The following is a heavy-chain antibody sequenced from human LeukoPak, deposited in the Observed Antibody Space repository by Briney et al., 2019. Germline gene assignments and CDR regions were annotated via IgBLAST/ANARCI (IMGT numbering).Heavy chain of an antibody. Sequence: SETLSLTCAVYGGSFSGYYWSWIRQPPGKGLEWIGEINHSGITNYNPSLKSRVTISVDTSKNQFSLKLASVTAADTAVYYCARRGPYSGSYPKRPPLYYFDYWGQGTLVTVSS. CDR1: GGSFSGYY. J-gene: IGHJ4*02. CDR2: INHSGIT. D-gene: IGHD1-26*01. CDR3: ARRGPYSGSYPKRPPLYYFDY. V-gene: IGHV4-34*01.